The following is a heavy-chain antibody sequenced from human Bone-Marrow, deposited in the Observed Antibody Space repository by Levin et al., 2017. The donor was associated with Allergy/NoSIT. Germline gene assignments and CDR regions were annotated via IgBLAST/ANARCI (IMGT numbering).Heavy chain of an antibody. Sequence: SVKVSCKASGGILNSYAINWVRQAPGQGLEWMGGITAVFGTPNYAQKFQGRVTFTADESTNTVYMELTSLTSEDTALYYCARGEGCDYWGQGTLVTVSS. V-gene: IGHV1-69*13. J-gene: IGHJ4*02. D-gene: IGHD1-26*01. CDR1: GGILNSYA. CDR3: ARGEGCDY. CDR2: ITAVFGTP.